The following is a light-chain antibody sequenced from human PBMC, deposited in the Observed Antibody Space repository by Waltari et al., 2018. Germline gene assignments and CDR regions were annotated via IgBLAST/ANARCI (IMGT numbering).Light chain of an antibody. CDR1: SSGVGNYDL. CDR3: CSYLGSNTWV. Sequence: QSALTQPASVSGSPGQSITISCTGTSSGVGNYDLSSWYQPHPGRAPKLIIYGAKERPSGVSNRFSGSKSGIAASRTISGLQAEDEADYYCCSYLGSNTWVFGGGTKLTVL. J-gene: IGLJ2*01. CDR2: GAK. V-gene: IGLV2-23*01.